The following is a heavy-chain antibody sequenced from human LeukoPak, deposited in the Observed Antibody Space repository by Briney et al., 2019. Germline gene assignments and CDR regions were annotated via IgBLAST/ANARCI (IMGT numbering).Heavy chain of an antibody. CDR1: GGSISSHY. CDR2: IYYSGST. V-gene: IGHV4-59*11. Sequence: SETLSLTCTVSGGSISSHYWSWIRQPPGKGLEWIGYIYYSGSTNYNPSLKSRVTISVDTSKNQFSLKLSSVTAADTAVYYCARGVGGNWNDVTFDYWGQGTLVTVSS. J-gene: IGHJ4*02. CDR3: ARGVGGNWNDVTFDY. D-gene: IGHD1-20*01.